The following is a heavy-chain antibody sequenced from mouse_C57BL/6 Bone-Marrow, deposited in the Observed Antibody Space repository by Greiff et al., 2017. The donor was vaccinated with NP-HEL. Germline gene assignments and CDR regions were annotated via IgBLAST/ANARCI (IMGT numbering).Heavy chain of an antibody. CDR3: ASYRAWFAY. CDR2: IDPSDSYT. CDR1: GYTFTSYW. V-gene: IGHV1-50*01. Sequence: QVQLQQPGAELAKPGASVKLSCKASGYTFTSYWMQWVKQRPGQGLEWIGEIDPSDSYTNYNQKFKGKATLTVDTSSSTAYMQLSSLTSEDAAVYYCASYRAWFAYWGQGTLVTVSA. J-gene: IGHJ3*01.